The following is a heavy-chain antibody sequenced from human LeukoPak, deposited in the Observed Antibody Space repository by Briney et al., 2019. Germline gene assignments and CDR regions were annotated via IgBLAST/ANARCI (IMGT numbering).Heavy chain of an antibody. V-gene: IGHV4-59*08. J-gene: IGHJ4*02. CDR3: ARLEYSYGYFDY. CDR2: TYYSGST. Sequence: SETLSFTCTVSGGSISSYYWSWIRQPPGKGMEWIGYTYYSGSTNYNPSLKSRVTISVDTSKNQFSLKLRSVTAADTAVYYCARLEYSYGYFDYWGQGTLVTVYS. CDR1: GGSISSYY. D-gene: IGHD5-18*01.